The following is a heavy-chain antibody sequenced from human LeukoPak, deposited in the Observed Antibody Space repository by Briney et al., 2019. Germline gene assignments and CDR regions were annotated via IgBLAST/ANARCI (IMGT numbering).Heavy chain of an antibody. D-gene: IGHD4-17*01. CDR2: IYYSGST. CDR1: GGSISSYY. V-gene: IGHV4-59*01. J-gene: IGHJ6*02. CDR3: ARLYGDYGVTRYGMDV. Sequence: SETRSLTCTVSGGSISSYYWSWIRQPPGKGLEWIGYIYYSGSTNYNPSLKSRVTISVDTSKNQFSLKLSSVTAADTAVYYCARLYGDYGVTRYGMDVWGRGTTVTVSS.